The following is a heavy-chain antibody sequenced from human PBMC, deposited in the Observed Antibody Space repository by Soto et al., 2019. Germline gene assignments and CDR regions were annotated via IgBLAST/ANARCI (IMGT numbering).Heavy chain of an antibody. D-gene: IGHD2-15*01. CDR3: ASCSGGSCYSPFDY. Sequence: PGESLKISCKASGGTFSSYAISWVRQAPGQGLEWMGGIIPIFGTANYAQKFQGRVTITADKSTSTAYMELSSLRSEDTAVYYCASCSGGSCYSPFDYWGQGTLVTVSS. J-gene: IGHJ4*02. CDR1: GGTFSSYA. CDR2: IIPIFGTA. V-gene: IGHV1-69*06.